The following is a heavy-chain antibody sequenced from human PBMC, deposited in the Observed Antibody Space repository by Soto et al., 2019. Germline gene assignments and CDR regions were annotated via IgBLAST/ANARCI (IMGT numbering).Heavy chain of an antibody. CDR3: AKDRSSGGSWFDP. CDR2: ISYDGSNK. CDR1: GFTFSSYG. Sequence: QVQLVESGGGVVQPGRSLRLSCAASGFTFSSYGMHWVRQAPGKGLEWVAVISYDGSNKYYADSVKGRFTISRDNSKNKLYLEMNSLRAEDTAVYYCAKDRSSGGSWFDPWGQGTLVTVSS. J-gene: IGHJ5*02. D-gene: IGHD6-19*01. V-gene: IGHV3-30*18.